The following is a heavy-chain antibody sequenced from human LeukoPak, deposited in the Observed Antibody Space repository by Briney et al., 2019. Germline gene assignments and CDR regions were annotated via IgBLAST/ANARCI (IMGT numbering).Heavy chain of an antibody. J-gene: IGHJ4*02. CDR3: ARVEYSTSGSVYFDY. CDR2: IYYSGSA. CDR1: GGSISSRDYC. D-gene: IGHD6-6*01. Sequence: PSETLSLTCTVSGGSISSRDYCWSWIRQPPGKGLEWIGYIYYSGSAYYNPSLKSRLTISVDTSKSRFSLKLSSVTAADTAVYYCARVEYSTSGSVYFDYWGQGALVTVSS. V-gene: IGHV4-30-4*01.